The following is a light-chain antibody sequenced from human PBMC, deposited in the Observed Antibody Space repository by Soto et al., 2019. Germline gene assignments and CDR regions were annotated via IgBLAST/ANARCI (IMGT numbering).Light chain of an antibody. V-gene: IGKV1-33*01. CDR2: DAS. Sequence: DIQMTQSPSSLSASVGDRVTITCQASQDISNYLNWYQQKQGKAPKLLIYDASNLETGVPSRFSGSGSGTDFTFPITRLQPEDIATYYCQQYDNLPPFTFGPGTKVDIK. J-gene: IGKJ3*01. CDR3: QQYDNLPPFT. CDR1: QDISNY.